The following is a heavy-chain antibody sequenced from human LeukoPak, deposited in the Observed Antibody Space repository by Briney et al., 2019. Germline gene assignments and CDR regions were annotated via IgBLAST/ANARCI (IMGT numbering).Heavy chain of an antibody. D-gene: IGHD3-16*01. Sequence: GGSLRLSCAASGFTFSSSDMHWVRQVIGKGLEWVSAIGTVGDTYYSDSVKGRFTISRDNSKNTLYLQMNSLRAEDTAVYYCARSRLGWDAFDIWGQGTMVTVSS. CDR3: ARSRLGWDAFDI. J-gene: IGHJ3*02. CDR2: IGTVGDT. V-gene: IGHV3-13*01. CDR1: GFTFSSSD.